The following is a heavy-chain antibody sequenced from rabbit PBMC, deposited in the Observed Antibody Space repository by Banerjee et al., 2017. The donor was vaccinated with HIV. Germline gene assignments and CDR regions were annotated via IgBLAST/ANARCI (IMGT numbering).Heavy chain of an antibody. CDR2: IYSSSGDT. J-gene: IGHJ4*01. CDR1: GVDFSSNA. Sequence: QEQLVESGGGLVQPEGSLTLTCKASGVDFSSNAMCWVRQAPGKRPEWIACIYSSSGDTWYASWAKGRFTISKTSSTAVTLQMTSLTAADTATYFCARGAAGGIYGYGLWGPGTLVTVS. D-gene: IGHD6-1*01. V-gene: IGHV1S47*01. CDR3: ARGAAGGIYGYGL.